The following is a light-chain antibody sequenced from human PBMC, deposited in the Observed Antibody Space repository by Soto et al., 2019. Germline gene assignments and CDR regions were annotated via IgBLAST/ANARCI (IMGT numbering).Light chain of an antibody. CDR2: GAS. V-gene: IGKV3-20*01. CDR3: QQYGPAPVYS. J-gene: IGKJ2*01. Sequence: EIVLTQSPGTLSLSPGERATLSCRASQTVSSSYLAWYQQKPGQAPRLLIYGASTRATGIPGSFSGSASGTDFTLTISRLEPEDFAVYYCQQYGPAPVYSVDQATNLEIK. CDR1: QTVSSSY.